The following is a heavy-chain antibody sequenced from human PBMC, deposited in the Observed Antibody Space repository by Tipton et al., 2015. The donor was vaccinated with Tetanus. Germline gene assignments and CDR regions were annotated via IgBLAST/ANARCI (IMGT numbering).Heavy chain of an antibody. V-gene: IGHV4-39*01. CDR3: ARTADNWFDP. Sequence: TLSLTCTVSRGSINSGTFYWDWIRQPPGKGLEWIGNIYYNGNMLENPSLKGRVTLSLDKSKNQFSLNLTSMTAADTAVYYCARTADNWFDPWGQGILVTVSS. J-gene: IGHJ5*02. CDR2: IYYNGNM. CDR1: RGSINSGTFY. D-gene: IGHD2-21*02.